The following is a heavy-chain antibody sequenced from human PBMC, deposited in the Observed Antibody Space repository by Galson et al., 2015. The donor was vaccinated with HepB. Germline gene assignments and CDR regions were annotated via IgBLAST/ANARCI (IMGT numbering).Heavy chain of an antibody. CDR1: GFTFSDYY. J-gene: IGHJ6*02. CDR3: AKDLRRRSAYYYGMDV. V-gene: IGHV3-11*06. D-gene: IGHD5-12*01. Sequence: SLRLSCAASGFTFSDYYMSWIRQAPGKGLEWVSYISSSSSYTNYADSVKGRFTISRDNAKNSLYLQMNSLRAEDTAVYYCAKDLRRRSAYYYGMDVWSQGTTVTVSS. CDR2: ISSSSSYT.